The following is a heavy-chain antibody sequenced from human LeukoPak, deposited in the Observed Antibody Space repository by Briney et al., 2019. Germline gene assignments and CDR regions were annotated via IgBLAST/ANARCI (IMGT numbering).Heavy chain of an antibody. CDR3: AIGQGGNYYLNYLDY. CDR2: FYYSGST. Sequence: SETLSLTCTVTGGSFSTYYGSWLRQPPGKGLEGIGHFYYSGSTNYNPSLKSRVPISVDTSRNQFSLKLTSVSAADTAVYYCAIGQGGNYYLNYLDYWGRGALVTVSS. D-gene: IGHD1-26*01. CDR1: GGSFSTYY. J-gene: IGHJ4*02. V-gene: IGHV4-59*13.